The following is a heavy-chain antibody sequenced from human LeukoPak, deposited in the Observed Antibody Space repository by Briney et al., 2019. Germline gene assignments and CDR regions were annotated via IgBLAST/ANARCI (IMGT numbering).Heavy chain of an antibody. D-gene: IGHD6-19*01. J-gene: IGHJ4*02. Sequence: GGSLRLSCAASEFTFSDYAMHWVREAPGKGLEWGALILFDGSNKNYTDSVKCRFTISRDNSKNTLYLQMNSLRAEDTGLYYCAREWTYSSGWSASGYWGQGTLVTVSS. CDR2: ILFDGSNK. CDR1: EFTFSDYA. CDR3: AREWTYSSGWSASGY. V-gene: IGHV3-30-3*01.